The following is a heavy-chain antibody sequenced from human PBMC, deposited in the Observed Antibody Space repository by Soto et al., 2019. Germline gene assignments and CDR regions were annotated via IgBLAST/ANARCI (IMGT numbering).Heavy chain of an antibody. J-gene: IGHJ6*02. CDR1: GYIFVNYG. D-gene: IGHD3-16*01. Sequence: QVQLVQSGDEVKMPGASVKVSCKASGYIFVNYGIAWVRQAPGQGLEWMGWISPYTGNTHSATKVQGRLTMTIDTSTSTAYMDLGSLTSDDTAVYYCVMVDNYVTPTPQDVWGQGTTVTVSS. V-gene: IGHV1-18*01. CDR2: ISPYTGNT. CDR3: VMVDNYVTPTPQDV.